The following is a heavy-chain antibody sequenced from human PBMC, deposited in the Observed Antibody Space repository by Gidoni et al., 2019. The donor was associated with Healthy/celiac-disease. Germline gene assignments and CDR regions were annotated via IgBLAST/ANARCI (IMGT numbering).Heavy chain of an antibody. Sequence: QEQLVESGGGVVQPGRSLRTSCAASGFTFSSYGMHWVRQAPGKGLEWVAVIWFDGSNKYYADSVKGRFTISRDNSKNTLYLQMNSLRAEDTAVYYCARDKEGATLVAYYYYGMDVWGQGTTVTVSS. CDR2: IWFDGSNK. CDR3: ARDKEGATLVAYYYYGMDV. V-gene: IGHV3-33*01. D-gene: IGHD1-26*01. J-gene: IGHJ6*02. CDR1: GFTFSSYG.